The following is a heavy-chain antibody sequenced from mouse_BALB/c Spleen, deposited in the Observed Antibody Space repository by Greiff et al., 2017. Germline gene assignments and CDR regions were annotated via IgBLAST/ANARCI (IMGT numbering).Heavy chain of an antibody. Sequence: EVKLQESGPGLVKPSQSLSLTCSVTGYSITSGYYWNWIRQFPGNKLEWMGYISYDGSNNYNPSLKNRISITRDTSKNQFFLKLNSVTTEDTATYYCAREDGNYGYYAMDYWGQGTSVTVSS. V-gene: IGHV3-6*02. CDR3: AREDGNYGYYAMDY. CDR2: ISYDGSN. D-gene: IGHD2-1*01. J-gene: IGHJ4*01. CDR1: GYSITSGYY.